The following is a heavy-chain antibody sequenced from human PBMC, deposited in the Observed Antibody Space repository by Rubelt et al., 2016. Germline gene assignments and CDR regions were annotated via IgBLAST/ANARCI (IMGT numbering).Heavy chain of an antibody. D-gene: IGHD6-19*01. Sequence: QVQLQQWGAGPLKPSETLSLTCAVYGGSFSGYYWSWIRQPPGKGLEWIGKNNHSGSTNYNPSLKSRVTISVDTSKKQFSLKLSSVTAADTAVYYCARGSVNGMDVWGQGTTVTVSS. CDR1: GGSFSGYY. CDR2: NNHSGST. CDR3: ARGSVNGMDV. V-gene: IGHV4-34*01. J-gene: IGHJ6*02.